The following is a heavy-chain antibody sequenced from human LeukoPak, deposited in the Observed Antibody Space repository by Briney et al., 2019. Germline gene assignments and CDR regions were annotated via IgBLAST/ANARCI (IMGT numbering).Heavy chain of an antibody. J-gene: IGHJ4*02. CDR3: ARDASYYYYGSGMPQDH. CDR2: ISYDGSNK. D-gene: IGHD3-10*01. CDR1: GFTFSRYG. Sequence: GRSLRLSCAASGFTFSRYGMHWVRQAPGKGLEWVAVISYDGSNKYYADSVKGRFTISRDNSKNTLSLQMNSLRAEDTAVYYCARDASYYYYGSGMPQDHWGQGTLVTVSS. V-gene: IGHV3-30*03.